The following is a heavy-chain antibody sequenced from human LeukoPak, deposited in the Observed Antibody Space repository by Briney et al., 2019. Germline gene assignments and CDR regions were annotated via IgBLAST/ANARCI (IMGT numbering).Heavy chain of an antibody. Sequence: GGSLRLSCAASGFTVSSNYMSWVRQAPGKGLEWVSVIYSGGSTYYADSVKGRFTISRDNSKNTLYLQMNSLRAEDTAVYYCARGGPPRYSGYDLGSWGQGTLVTVSS. CDR3: ARGGPPRYSGYDLGS. J-gene: IGHJ5*02. CDR1: GFTVSSNY. V-gene: IGHV3-53*01. D-gene: IGHD5-12*01. CDR2: IYSGGST.